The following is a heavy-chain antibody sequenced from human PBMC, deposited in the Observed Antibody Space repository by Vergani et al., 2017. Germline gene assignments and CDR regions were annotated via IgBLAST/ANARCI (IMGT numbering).Heavy chain of an antibody. D-gene: IGHD1-26*01. J-gene: IGHJ4*02. CDR3: VKDAGSYENFFDS. CDR1: GFTFSTYA. Sequence: EVQLLESGGSLKQPGGSVRLSCAASGFTFSTYAMHWVRQAPGKGLEWVSALTGGGGSTYYADSFKGRFIISRDNSRDTLYLQMNNLRPEDTATYYCVKDAGSYENFFDSWGQGTLVTVSS. CDR2: LTGGGGST. V-gene: IGHV3-23*01.